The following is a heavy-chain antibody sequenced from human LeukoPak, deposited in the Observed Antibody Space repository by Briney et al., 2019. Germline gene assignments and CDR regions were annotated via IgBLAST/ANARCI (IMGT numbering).Heavy chain of an antibody. CDR1: GHTFTNYD. D-gene: IGHD3-3*01. CDR3: ARGASWSGYSQPYYFDY. V-gene: IGHV1-8*03. J-gene: IGHJ4*02. Sequence: ASVKVSCKASGHTFTNYDINWVRPAAGQGLEWMGWMNPNSGNTGYAQKFQGRFTITRNTSMTTAYMELSSLRSEDTAVYSCARGASWSGYSQPYYFDYSAQGTLVTVSS. CDR2: MNPNSGNT.